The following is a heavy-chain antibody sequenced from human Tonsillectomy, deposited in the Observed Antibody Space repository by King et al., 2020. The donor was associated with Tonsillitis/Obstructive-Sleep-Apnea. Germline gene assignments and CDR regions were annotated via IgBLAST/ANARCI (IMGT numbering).Heavy chain of an antibody. V-gene: IGHV1-2*04. Sequence: QLVQSGAEVKKPGASVKVSCKASGYTFTGYYMHWVRQAPGQGLEWMGWINPNSGGTNYAQKFQGWVTMTRDTSISTAYMGLSRLGSDDPAVYYCGRGYCSSTSCQGGGWFDPWGQGTLVTVSS. D-gene: IGHD2-2*01. CDR2: INPNSGGT. J-gene: IGHJ5*02. CDR3: GRGYCSSTSCQGGGWFDP. CDR1: GYTFTGYY.